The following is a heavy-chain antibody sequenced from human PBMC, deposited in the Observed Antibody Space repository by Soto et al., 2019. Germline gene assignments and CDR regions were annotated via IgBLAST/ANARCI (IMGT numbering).Heavy chain of an antibody. CDR3: ARDDIFTGYSGYYYYYGMDV. D-gene: IGHD3-9*01. J-gene: IGHJ6*02. CDR2: ISAYNGNT. V-gene: IGHV1-18*04. Sequence: ASVKVSCKASGYTFTSYGISWVRQAPGQGLEWMGWISAYNGNTNYAQKLQGRVTMTTDTSTSTAYMELRSLRSDDTAVYYCARDDIFTGYSGYYYYYGMDVWGQGTTVTVSS. CDR1: GYTFTSYG.